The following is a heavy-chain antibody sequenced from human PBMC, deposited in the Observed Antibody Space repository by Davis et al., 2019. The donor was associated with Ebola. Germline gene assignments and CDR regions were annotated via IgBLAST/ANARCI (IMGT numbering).Heavy chain of an antibody. CDR3: ARVNVGDYFDY. J-gene: IGHJ4*02. D-gene: IGHD1-26*01. CDR1: GGTFSSYA. V-gene: IGHV1-69*13. Sequence: AASVKVSCKASGGTFSSYAISWVRQAPGQGLEWMGGIIPIFGTANYAQKYQGRVTITADESTSTAYMELSSLRSEDTAVYYCARVNVGDYFDYWGQGTLVTVSS. CDR2: IIPIFGTA.